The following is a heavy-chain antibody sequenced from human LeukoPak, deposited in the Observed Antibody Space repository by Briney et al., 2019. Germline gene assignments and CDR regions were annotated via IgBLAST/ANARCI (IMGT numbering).Heavy chain of an antibody. D-gene: IGHD1/OR15-1a*01. CDR1: GYSISRGYY. V-gene: IGHV4-38-2*02. Sequence: PSETLSLNCTVSGYSISRGYYWGWIRQTPGKGLEWIGHIYHSGNTYYNPSLRSRVTISVDTSKNQFSLKVISVTAADTAVYFCARDRGTMVHPEYWGQGALVTVSS. J-gene: IGHJ4*02. CDR3: ARDRGTMVHPEY. CDR2: IYHSGNT.